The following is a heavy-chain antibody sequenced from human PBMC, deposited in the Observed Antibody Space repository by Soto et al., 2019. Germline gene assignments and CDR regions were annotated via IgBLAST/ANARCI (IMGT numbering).Heavy chain of an antibody. V-gene: IGHV3-13*01. CDR3: ARGRYSISWYSYYYGMDV. Sequence: GGSLRLSCAASGFTFSSYDMHWVRQATGKGLEWVSAIGTAGDTYYPGSVKGRFTISRENAKNSLYLQMNSLRAGDTAVYYCARGRYSISWYSYYYGMDVWGQGTTVTVSS. CDR2: IGTAGDT. CDR1: GFTFSSYD. D-gene: IGHD6-13*01. J-gene: IGHJ6*02.